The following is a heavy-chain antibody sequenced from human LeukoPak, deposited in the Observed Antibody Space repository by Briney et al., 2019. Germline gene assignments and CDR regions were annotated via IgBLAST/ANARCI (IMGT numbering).Heavy chain of an antibody. J-gene: IGHJ6*02. CDR1: GGSISSHY. CDR2: IYYSGGT. CDR3: ARHVYGSGSPSGMDV. Sequence: SETLSLTCTVSGGSISSHYWSWIRQPPGKGLEWIGYIYYSGGTNYNPSLKSRVTISVDTSKNQFSLKLSSVTAADTAVYYCARHVYGSGSPSGMDVWGQGTTVTVSS. D-gene: IGHD3-10*01. V-gene: IGHV4-59*08.